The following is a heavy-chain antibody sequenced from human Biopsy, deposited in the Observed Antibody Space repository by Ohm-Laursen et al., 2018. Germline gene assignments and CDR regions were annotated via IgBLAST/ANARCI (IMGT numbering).Heavy chain of an antibody. CDR2: IRSRVSNDAG. Sequence: SLRLSCAASGFTFGDSAMHWVRQASRKGLEWIGRIRSRVSNDAGAYAASVTGRFTISRDDSKNTAYLQMNSLKTEDTAVYYCTTYDNSGDYRDYWGQGTQVTVSS. V-gene: IGHV3-73*01. J-gene: IGHJ4*02. CDR3: TTYDNSGDYRDY. D-gene: IGHD4-23*01. CDR1: GFTFGDSA.